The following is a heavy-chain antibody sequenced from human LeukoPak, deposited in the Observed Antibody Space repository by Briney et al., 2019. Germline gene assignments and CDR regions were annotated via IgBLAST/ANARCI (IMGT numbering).Heavy chain of an antibody. J-gene: IGHJ4*02. CDR1: GFTFSSYA. CDR3: AREGRDLDY. Sequence: GRSLRLSCAASGFTFSSYAMHWVRQAPGKGLEWVSYISSSSSTIYYADSVKGRFTISRDNAKNSLYLRMNSLRADDTAVYFCAREGRDLDYWGQGALVTVSS. V-gene: IGHV3-48*04. CDR2: ISSSSSTI.